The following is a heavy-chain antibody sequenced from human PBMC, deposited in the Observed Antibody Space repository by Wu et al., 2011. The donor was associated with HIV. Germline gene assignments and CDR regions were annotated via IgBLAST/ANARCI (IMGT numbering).Heavy chain of an antibody. CDR2: IIGIFGKA. CDR1: GGTFSSHG. D-gene: IGHD3-10*01. CDR3: ARDRHPMVGPWYYYYYMDV. V-gene: IGHV1-69*14. Sequence: QVQLVQSGPEVKKPGSSVKVSCKASGGTFSSHGISWVRQAPGQGLEWMGGIIGIFGKANYAQKFQGRVTITADRSTKTVYMELSSLKSEDTAMYYCARDRHPMVGPWYYYYYMDVWGKGTTVTVSS. J-gene: IGHJ6*03.